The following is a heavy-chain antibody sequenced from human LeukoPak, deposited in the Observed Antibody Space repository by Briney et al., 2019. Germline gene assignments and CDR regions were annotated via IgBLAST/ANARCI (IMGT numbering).Heavy chain of an antibody. CDR2: ISAYNGNT. CDR3: ARVSATVVTPPLD. Sequence: ASVKVSCKASGDTFRSYSFNWVRQAPGQGLEWMGWISAYNGNTNYAQKLQGRVTMTTDTSTSTAYMELRSLRSDDTAVYYCARVSATVVTPPLDWGQGTLVTVSS. CDR1: GDTFRSYS. D-gene: IGHD4-23*01. J-gene: IGHJ4*02. V-gene: IGHV1-18*01.